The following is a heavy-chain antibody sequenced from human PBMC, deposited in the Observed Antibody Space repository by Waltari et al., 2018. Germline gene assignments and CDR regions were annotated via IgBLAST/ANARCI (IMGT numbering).Heavy chain of an antibody. D-gene: IGHD3-16*02. CDR3: AKGGITFGGVIVN. V-gene: IGHV3-30*18. Sequence: QVQLLESGGGVVQPGRSLRLSCAASGFPFSSFAMHWIRQAPGKGVEWVAVRALEGSNEYYAESVKGRCSMSRDNSQNTLYLQMNSMRAEDTALYYCAKGGITFGGVIVNWGQGTLVTVSS. CDR2: RALEGSNE. J-gene: IGHJ4*02. CDR1: GFPFSSFA.